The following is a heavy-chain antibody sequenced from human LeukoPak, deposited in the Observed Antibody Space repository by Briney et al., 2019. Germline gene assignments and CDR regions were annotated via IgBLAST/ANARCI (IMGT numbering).Heavy chain of an antibody. Sequence: QAGGSLRLSCAASGFTFSSYAMSWVRQAPGKGLEWVSAISGSGGSTYYADSVKGRFTISRDNSKNTLYLQMNSLRAEDTAVYYCAKQPTTVVRGPLFGAGNYFDYWGQGTLVTVSS. CDR1: GFTFSSYA. D-gene: IGHD4-23*01. V-gene: IGHV3-23*01. J-gene: IGHJ4*02. CDR3: AKQPTTVVRGPLFGAGNYFDY. CDR2: ISGSGGST.